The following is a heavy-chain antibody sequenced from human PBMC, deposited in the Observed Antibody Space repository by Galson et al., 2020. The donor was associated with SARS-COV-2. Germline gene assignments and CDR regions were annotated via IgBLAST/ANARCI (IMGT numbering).Heavy chain of an antibody. CDR2: IQQDGSVK. Sequence: GGSLRLSCAASGFTFTSYWMSWVRQAPGKGLEWVANIQQDGSVKYYVDSVKGRFTISRDNAKNSLYLQMNSLRAEDTAVYYCARMGPYDILIGYYDAFDFWGQGTMVTVSS. D-gene: IGHD3-9*01. CDR1: GFTFTSYW. J-gene: IGHJ3*01. V-gene: IGHV3-7*01. CDR3: ARMGPYDILIGYYDAFDF.